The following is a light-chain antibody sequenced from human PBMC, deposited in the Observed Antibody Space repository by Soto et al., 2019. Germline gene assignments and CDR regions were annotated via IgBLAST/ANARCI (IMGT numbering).Light chain of an antibody. CDR2: GSS. CDR3: QQYNEWPRT. Sequence: EIVMPQSPATLSVSPGESVTLSCRASQLFSSNLAWYQRRPGQAPRLLIYGSSTRATGVPPRFSGSASGTEFTLTISSLQSEDFGVYYCQQYNEWPRTFGQGTRLEIK. V-gene: IGKV3-15*01. CDR1: QLFSSN. J-gene: IGKJ5*01.